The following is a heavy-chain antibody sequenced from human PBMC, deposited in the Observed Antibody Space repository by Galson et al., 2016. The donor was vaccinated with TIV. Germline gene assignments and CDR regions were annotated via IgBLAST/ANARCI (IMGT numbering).Heavy chain of an antibody. D-gene: IGHD5-18*01. J-gene: IGHJ6*02. CDR3: ARGFNYGFDFYYGMDV. V-gene: IGHV1-2*02. CDR2: INPNGDDT. CDR1: GGTFSSYA. Sequence: SVKVSCKASGGTFSSYAISWVRQAPGQGPEWMGWINPNGDDTNYAQRFQGRVSMTRDTSISTAYMELSRLRSDDTAVFFCARGFNYGFDFYYGMDVWGQGTTVTVSS.